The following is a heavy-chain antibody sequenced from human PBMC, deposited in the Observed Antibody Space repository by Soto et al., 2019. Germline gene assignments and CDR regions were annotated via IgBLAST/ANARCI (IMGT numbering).Heavy chain of an antibody. CDR3: AKVGNYYDSSGQSPGY. CDR1: GFTFSSYA. J-gene: IGHJ4*02. V-gene: IGHV3-23*01. CDR2: ISGSGGST. D-gene: IGHD3-22*01. Sequence: EVQLLESGGGLVQPGGSLRLSCAASGFTFSSYAMSWDRQAPGKGLEWVSAISGSGGSTYYADSVKGRFTISRDNSKNTLYLQMNSLRAEDTAVYYCAKVGNYYDSSGQSPGYWGQGTLVTVSS.